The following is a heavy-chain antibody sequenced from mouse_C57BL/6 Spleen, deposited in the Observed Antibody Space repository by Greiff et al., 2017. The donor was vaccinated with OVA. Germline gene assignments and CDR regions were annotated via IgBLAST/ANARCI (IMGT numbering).Heavy chain of an antibody. V-gene: IGHV1-22*01. CDR2: INPNNGGT. CDR1: GYTFTDYN. D-gene: IGHD1-1*02. CDR3: AREGAYMDCVYWYFDV. Sequence: VQLQQSGPELVKPGASVKMSCKASGYTFTDYNMHWVKQSHGKSLEWIGYINPNNGGTSYNQKFKGKATLTVNKSSSTAYMELRSLTSEGYADYYCAREGAYMDCVYWYFDVWGTGTTGTVSS. J-gene: IGHJ1*03.